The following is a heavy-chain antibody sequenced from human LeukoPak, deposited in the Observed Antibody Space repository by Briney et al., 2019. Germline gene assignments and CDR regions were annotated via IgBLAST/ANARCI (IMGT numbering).Heavy chain of an antibody. CDR2: IIPIFDTA. V-gene: IGHV1-69*01. D-gene: IGHD4-17*01. Sequence: SVKVSCKASGGTFTNYAISWVRQAPGQGLEWMGGIIPIFDTANYAQKFQGRVTITADESTSTADMELSSLRSEDTAVYYCARYSDPRHGYFDYWGQGTLVTVSS. CDR3: ARYSDPRHGYFDY. CDR1: GGTFTNYA. J-gene: IGHJ4*02.